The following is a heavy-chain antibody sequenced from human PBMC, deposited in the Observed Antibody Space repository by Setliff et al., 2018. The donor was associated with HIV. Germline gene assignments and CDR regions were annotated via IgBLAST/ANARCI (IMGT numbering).Heavy chain of an antibody. CDR3: ALKGAYDILTGFPN. J-gene: IGHJ4*02. CDR2: IIPIFATT. CDR1: GDTFSNYA. Sequence: SVKVSCKASGDTFSNYAISWVRQAPGQGLEWMGGIIPIFATTDYAQKFQGRVTIIADESTSTAYMELSSLRSEDTAVYYCALKGAYDILTGFPNWGQGTLVTVSS. D-gene: IGHD3-9*01. V-gene: IGHV1-69*13.